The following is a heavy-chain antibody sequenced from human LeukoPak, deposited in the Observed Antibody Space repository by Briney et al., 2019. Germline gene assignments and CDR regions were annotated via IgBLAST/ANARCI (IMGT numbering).Heavy chain of an antibody. CDR2: IYSGGYT. Sequence: GGSLRLSCAASGFTVSSTYMSWVRQAPGKGLEWVSVIYSGGYTYYADSVKGRFTISRDNSKNTLYLQMNSLRAEDTAVYYCARASTTVGVSINYWGQGTLVTASS. J-gene: IGHJ4*02. CDR1: GFTVSSTY. CDR3: ARASTTVGVSINY. V-gene: IGHV3-53*01. D-gene: IGHD3-10*01.